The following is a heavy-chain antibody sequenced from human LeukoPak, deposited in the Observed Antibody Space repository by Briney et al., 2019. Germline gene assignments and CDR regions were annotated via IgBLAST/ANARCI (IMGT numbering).Heavy chain of an antibody. CDR2: IYYSGST. CDR1: GGSISSSSYY. CDR3: ARERTMVGGADI. Sequence: SETLSLTCTVSGGSISSSSYYWGWIRQPPGKGLEWIGSIYYSGSTYYNPSLKSRVTISVDTSKNQFSLRLSSVTAADTAVYYCARERTMVGGADIWGQGTKVTVSS. D-gene: IGHD2-21*01. V-gene: IGHV4-39*02. J-gene: IGHJ3*02.